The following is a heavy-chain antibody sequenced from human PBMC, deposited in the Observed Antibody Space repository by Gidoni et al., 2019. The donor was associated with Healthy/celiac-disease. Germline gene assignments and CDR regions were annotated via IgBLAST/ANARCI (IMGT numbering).Heavy chain of an antibody. V-gene: IGHV1-46*01. CDR2: INPSGGST. J-gene: IGHJ1*01. D-gene: IGHD1-26*01. CDR1: GYTFTSYY. Sequence: QVQLVQSGAEVKKPGASVKVSCKASGYTFTSYYMHWVRQAPGQGLEWMGIINPSGGSTSYAQKFQGRVTMTRDTSTSTVYMELSSLRSEDTAVYYCARGDPSNGVGASEAEYFQHWGQGTLVTVSS. CDR3: ARGDPSNGVGASEAEYFQH.